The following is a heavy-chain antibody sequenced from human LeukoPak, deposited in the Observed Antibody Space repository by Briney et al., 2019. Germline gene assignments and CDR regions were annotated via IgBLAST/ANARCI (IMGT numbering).Heavy chain of an antibody. CDR1: GYTFTSYG. CDR2: ISPYNGNT. J-gene: IGHJ6*03. V-gene: IGHV1-18*01. CDR3: ARDIVVVPAALYYMDV. D-gene: IGHD2-2*01. Sequence: ASVKVSCKASGYTFTSYGISWVRQAPGQGLKWRDWISPYNGNTNYAQKLQGRVTMTTDTSTSTAYMELRSLRSDDTAVYYCARDIVVVPAALYYMDVWGKGTTVTVSS.